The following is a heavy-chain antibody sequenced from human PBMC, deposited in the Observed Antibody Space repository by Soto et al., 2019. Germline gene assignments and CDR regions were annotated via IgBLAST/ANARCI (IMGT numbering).Heavy chain of an antibody. Sequence: QVLLVQSGAEVKKPGSSVKVSCKASGGAFSRYAISWVRQAPGQGLEWVGGIFPMYGTPVYAQKLQGRVTLTADEATTTAYMELSGLRYEDTAFYSCARDYEYQILEFPAPDIWGQGTMVTVSS. J-gene: IGHJ3*02. CDR3: ARDYEYQILEFPAPDI. CDR2: IFPMYGTP. D-gene: IGHD5-12*01. V-gene: IGHV1-69*01. CDR1: GGAFSRYA.